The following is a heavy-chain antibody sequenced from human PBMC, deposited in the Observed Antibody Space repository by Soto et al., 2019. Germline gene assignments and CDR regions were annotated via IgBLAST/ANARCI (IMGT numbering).Heavy chain of an antibody. D-gene: IGHD2-2*02. J-gene: IGHJ6*02. CDR3: AREILGYCSSTSCYSYHYGMDV. Sequence: GGSLRLSCAASGFTFSSYAMHWVRQAPGKGLEWVAVISYDGSNKYYADSVKGRFTISRDNSKNTLYLQMNSLRAEDTAVYYCAREILGYCSSTSCYSYHYGMDVWGQGTTVTVSS. CDR1: GFTFSSYA. CDR2: ISYDGSNK. V-gene: IGHV3-30-3*01.